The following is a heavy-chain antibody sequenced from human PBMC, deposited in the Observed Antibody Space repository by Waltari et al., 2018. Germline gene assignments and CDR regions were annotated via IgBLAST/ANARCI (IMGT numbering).Heavy chain of an antibody. CDR2: ISDSGTP. D-gene: IGHD3-9*01. V-gene: IGHV4-38-2*02. CDR3: AREAGSGIDWYHDY. Sequence: QMQESGPGLVKPSETLSLMCSVSDFSISSGFYWGWLRQSPGKGLEWIGSISDSGTPSYNPSLQSRVTISIDTSKNQFSLKLGSVTAADTAVFYCAREAGSGIDWYHDYWGQGILVTVSS. CDR1: DFSISSGFY. J-gene: IGHJ4*02.